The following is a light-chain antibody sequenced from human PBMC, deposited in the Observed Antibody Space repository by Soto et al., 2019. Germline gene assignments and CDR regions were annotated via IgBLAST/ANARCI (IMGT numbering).Light chain of an antibody. CDR2: SSN. J-gene: IGLJ3*02. V-gene: IGLV1-44*01. CDR3: AAWDGSLNVVL. Sequence: QSVLTQPPSASGTPGQRVTISCSGSSSNIVTNTVNWYQQFPRSAPKLLMYSSNQRPSGVPDRFSGSKSGTSASLAISGLQSDDEADYYCAAWDGSLNVVLFGGGTKVTAL. CDR1: SSNIVTNT.